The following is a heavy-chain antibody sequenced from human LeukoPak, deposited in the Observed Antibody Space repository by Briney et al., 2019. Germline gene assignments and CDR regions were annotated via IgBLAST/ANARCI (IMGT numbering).Heavy chain of an antibody. CDR1: GYSFTGYW. CDR3: ARLDSSGYPSFDY. V-gene: IGHV5-10-1*01. D-gene: IGHD3-22*01. J-gene: IGHJ4*02. CDR2: IDPSDSYT. Sequence: GESLKISCKGSGYSFTGYWISWVRQMPGKGLEWMGRIDPSDSYTNYSPSFQGHVTISADKSISTAYLQWSSLKASYTALYYCARLDSSGYPSFDYWGQGTLVTVSS.